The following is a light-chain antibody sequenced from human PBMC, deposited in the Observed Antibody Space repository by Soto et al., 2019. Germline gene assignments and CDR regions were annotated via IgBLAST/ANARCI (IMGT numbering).Light chain of an antibody. CDR1: QSVSNRY. V-gene: IGKV3-20*01. Sequence: EVVLTQSPGTLSLSPGEGATLSCRASQSVSNRYFAWYQQKPGQAPRLLIYRVSSRAAGIPDRFSGCGSGTDFTLTISRLEPEDFAVYYCQQYGNVPLTFGGGTEVEIK. CDR2: RVS. J-gene: IGKJ4*01. CDR3: QQYGNVPLT.